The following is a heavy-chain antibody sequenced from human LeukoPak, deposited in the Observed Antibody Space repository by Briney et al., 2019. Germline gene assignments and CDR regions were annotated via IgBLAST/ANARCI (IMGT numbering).Heavy chain of an antibody. V-gene: IGHV1-24*01. Sequence: GASLKVSCKVSGYTLTELSMHWVRQAPGKGLEWMGGFDPEDGETIYAQKFQGRVTMTEDTSTDTAYMELSSLRSEDTAVYYCATGRSSSWYGAREAFDYWGQGTLVTVSS. J-gene: IGHJ4*02. CDR3: ATGRSSSWYGAREAFDY. CDR2: FDPEDGET. CDR1: GYTLTELS. D-gene: IGHD6-13*01.